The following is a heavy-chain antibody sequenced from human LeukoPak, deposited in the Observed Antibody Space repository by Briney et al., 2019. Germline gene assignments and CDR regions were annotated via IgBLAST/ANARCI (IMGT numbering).Heavy chain of an antibody. CDR3: VRDSPTGYYTDH. V-gene: IGHV3-74*01. J-gene: IGHJ4*02. CDR1: GFTFSVYW. D-gene: IGHD3/OR15-3a*01. Sequence: PGGSLKLSCAASGFTFSVYWMHWVRQAPGKGLVWVSRISNDGGSTTYADSVKGRFTISRDDAKNTVYLQMNSLRAEDTAVYYCVRDSPTGYYTDHWGQGTLVTVSS. CDR2: ISNDGGST.